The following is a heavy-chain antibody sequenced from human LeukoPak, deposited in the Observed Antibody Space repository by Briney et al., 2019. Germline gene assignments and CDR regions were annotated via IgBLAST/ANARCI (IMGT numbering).Heavy chain of an antibody. CDR2: IRSKANNYAT. D-gene: IGHD2-21*02. V-gene: IGHV3-73*01. CDR3: IRLEGDSGSWLDP. CDR1: GFSFSGSA. Sequence: GGSLRLSCAASGFSFSGSAMRWVRQASGKGREWVGRIRSKANNYATAYAASVKGRFTVSRDDSKNTAYLQMNSLKTEDTAVYYCIRLEGDSGSWLDPWGQGTLVTVSS. J-gene: IGHJ5*02.